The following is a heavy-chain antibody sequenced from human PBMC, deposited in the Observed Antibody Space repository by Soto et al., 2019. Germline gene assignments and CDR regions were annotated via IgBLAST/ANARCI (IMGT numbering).Heavy chain of an antibody. CDR2: INPNSGGT. V-gene: IGHV1-2*04. D-gene: IGHD2-21*01. J-gene: IGHJ6*04. CDR3: AIETYWGTHHGGMDV. CDR1: GYTFTGYY. Sequence: QVQLVQSGAEVKKPGASVKVSCKASGYTFTGYYMHWVRQAPGQGLDWMGWINPNSGGTNYAQKCQGWVTMTRDTSISTSYLEVSRLRSDTTAVYYCAIETYWGTHHGGMDVWGKGTTVIVSS.